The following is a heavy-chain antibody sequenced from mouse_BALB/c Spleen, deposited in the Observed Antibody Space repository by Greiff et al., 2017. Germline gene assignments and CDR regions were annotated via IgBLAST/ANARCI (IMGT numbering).Heavy chain of an antibody. CDR3: ARRGYSPYYAMDY. D-gene: IGHD2-14*01. V-gene: IGHV5-17*02. J-gene: IGHJ4*01. CDR2: ISSGSSTI. CDR1: GFTFSSFG. Sequence: EVQRVESGGGLVQPGGSRKLSCAASGFTFSSFGMHWVRQAPEKGLEWVAYISSGSSTIYYADTVKGRFTISRDNPKNTLFLQMTSLRSEDTAMYYCARRGYSPYYAMDYWGQGTSVTVSS.